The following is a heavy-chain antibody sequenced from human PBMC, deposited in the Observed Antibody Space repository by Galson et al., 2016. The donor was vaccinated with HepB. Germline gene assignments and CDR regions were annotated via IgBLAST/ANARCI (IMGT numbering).Heavy chain of an antibody. D-gene: IGHD3-22*01. CDR3: AQNYDRKFRRESFFGH. Sequence: PALVKPTQTLTLTCNFSGFSLTTSGMGVGWIRQPPGKALEWLALIYWDDGKRYIPSLSSRLTITKDTSRNQVVLTMTEMDPVDTGTYYCAQNYDRKFRRESFFGHWGQGILVTVSS. V-gene: IGHV2-5*02. CDR2: IYWDDGK. J-gene: IGHJ4*02. CDR1: GFSLTTSGMG.